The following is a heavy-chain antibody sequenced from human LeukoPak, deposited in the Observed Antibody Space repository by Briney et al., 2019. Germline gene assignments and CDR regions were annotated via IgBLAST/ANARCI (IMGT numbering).Heavy chain of an antibody. CDR1: GFTFSAYG. CDR3: ARDRRRGYNDINGFDV. Sequence: GGSLRLSCGASGFTFSAYGMHWLRQAPGRGMEWVSSISSSSTYIYYADSVKGRFTMSRDNAKDSLYLEMNSLRAEDTAVYYCARDRRRGYNDINGFDVWGQGTKVTVSS. D-gene: IGHD1-1*01. CDR2: ISSSSTYI. V-gene: IGHV3-21*04. J-gene: IGHJ3*01.